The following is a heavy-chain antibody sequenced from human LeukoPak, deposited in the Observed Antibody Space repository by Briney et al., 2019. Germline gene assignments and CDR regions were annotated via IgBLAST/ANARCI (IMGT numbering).Heavy chain of an antibody. CDR2: INPSGGST. D-gene: IGHD6-19*01. V-gene: IGHV1-46*01. Sequence: ASVKVSCKASGYTFTSYYMHWVRQAPGQGLEWMGIINPSGGSTSYAQKFQGRVTMTRDTSTSTVYMELSSLRSEDTAVYYCARDGRIAVAGTVPNWFDPWGQGTLVTGSS. CDR1: GYTFTSYY. J-gene: IGHJ5*02. CDR3: ARDGRIAVAGTVPNWFDP.